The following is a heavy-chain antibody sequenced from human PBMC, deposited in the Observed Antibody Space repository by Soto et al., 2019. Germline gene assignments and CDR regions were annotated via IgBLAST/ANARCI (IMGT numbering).Heavy chain of an antibody. Sequence: PGWSLRLSCEASGFTLTTYAMSWVRQAPGKGLEWVSAISGSGGSTYYADSVKGRFTISRDNSKNTLYLQMNSLRAEDTAVYYCAKDGSGAPNFDYWGQGTLVTVSS. CDR3: AKDGSGAPNFDY. J-gene: IGHJ4*02. CDR2: ISGSGGST. CDR1: GFTLTTYA. D-gene: IGHD6-19*01. V-gene: IGHV3-23*01.